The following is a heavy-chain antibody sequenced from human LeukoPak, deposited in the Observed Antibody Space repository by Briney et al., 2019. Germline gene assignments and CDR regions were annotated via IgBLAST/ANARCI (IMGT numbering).Heavy chain of an antibody. CDR2: VKSKTVGGAT. D-gene: IGHD2-8*01. V-gene: IGHV3-15*01. Sequence: GGSLRLSCAASGFPFSDAWMSWVRQAPGKGLEWVGRVKSKTVGGATDYAAPVRGRFIVSRDDSKNTVSLQLNSLQTEDTAVYYCTTGANGLNAFDVWGQGTMVAVSS. CDR3: TTGANGLNAFDV. J-gene: IGHJ3*01. CDR1: GFPFSDAW.